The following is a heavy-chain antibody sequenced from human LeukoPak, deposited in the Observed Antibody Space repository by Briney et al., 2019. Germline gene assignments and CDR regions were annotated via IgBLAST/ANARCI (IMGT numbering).Heavy chain of an antibody. CDR3: ARHTIFGVVIYNWFDP. CDR1: GYSISSGYY. CDR2: IYHSGST. D-gene: IGHD3-3*01. V-gene: IGHV4-38-2*01. J-gene: IGHJ5*02. Sequence: PSETLSLTCAVSGYSISSGYYGGWIRQPPGKGLEWIGSIYHSGSTYYNPSLKSRVTISVDTSKNQFSLKLSSVTAADTAVYYCARHTIFGVVIYNWFDPWGQGTLVTVSS.